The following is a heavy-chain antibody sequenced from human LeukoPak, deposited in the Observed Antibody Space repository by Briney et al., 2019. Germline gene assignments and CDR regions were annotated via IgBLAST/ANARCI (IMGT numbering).Heavy chain of an antibody. V-gene: IGHV3-23*01. CDR1: GFTFSSYG. J-gene: IGHJ4*02. D-gene: IGHD1-26*01. CDR2: ISGSGGST. Sequence: GGSLRLSCAASGFTFSSYGMSWVRQAPGKGLEWVSTISGSGGSTYYADSVKGRLTISRDNAKNSLYLQMNSLRAEDTAVYYCARDGRYSGSFDYWGQGTLVTVSS. CDR3: ARDGRYSGSFDY.